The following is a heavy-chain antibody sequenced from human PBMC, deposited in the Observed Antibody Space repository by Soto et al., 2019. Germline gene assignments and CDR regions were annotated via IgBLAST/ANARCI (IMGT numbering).Heavy chain of an antibody. CDR1: GGSISSSSYY. Sequence: SETLSLTCSVSGGSISSSSYYWGWIRQPPGKGLEWIGSIYYSGSTYYNPSLKSRVTISVDTSKNQFSLKLSSVTAADTAVYYCASMYGDYVSYWGQGTLVTVSS. J-gene: IGHJ4*02. V-gene: IGHV4-39*01. CDR2: IYYSGST. CDR3: ASMYGDYVSY. D-gene: IGHD4-17*01.